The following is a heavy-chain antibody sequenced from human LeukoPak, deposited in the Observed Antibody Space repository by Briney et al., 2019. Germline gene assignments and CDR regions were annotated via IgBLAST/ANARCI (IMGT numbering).Heavy chain of an antibody. D-gene: IGHD6-13*01. J-gene: IGHJ3*02. CDR3: AREVPRGIAASDAFDI. V-gene: IGHV1-69*13. Sequence: SVKVSCKASGYTFTSYGISWVRQAPGQGLEWMGGIIPIFGTANYAQKFQGRVTITADESTSTAYMELSSLRSEDTAVYYCAREVPRGIAASDAFDIWGQGTMVTVSS. CDR2: IIPIFGTA. CDR1: GYTFTSYG.